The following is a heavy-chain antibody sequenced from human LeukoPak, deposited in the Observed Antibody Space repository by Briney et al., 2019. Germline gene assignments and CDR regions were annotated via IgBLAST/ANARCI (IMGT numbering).Heavy chain of an antibody. V-gene: IGHV3-30*18. CDR2: ISYDGNNK. Sequence: GGSLRLSCAASGFTFSNAWMSWVRQAPGKGLEWVAVISYDGNNKYCADSVKGRFTISRDNSKSTLYVQMNSLRAEDTAVYYCAKEVTAAGGNFEYWGQGTLVTVSS. J-gene: IGHJ4*02. D-gene: IGHD6-13*01. CDR1: GFTFSNAW. CDR3: AKEVTAAGGNFEY.